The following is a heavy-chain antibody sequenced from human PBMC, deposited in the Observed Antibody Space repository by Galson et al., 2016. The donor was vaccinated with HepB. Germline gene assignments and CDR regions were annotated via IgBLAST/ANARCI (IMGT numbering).Heavy chain of an antibody. CDR3: TRWGASSKYPMDV. CDR1: GFIFSDHY. D-gene: IGHD2-2*01. CDR2: SRNKANSYST. Sequence: SLRLSCAASGFIFSDHYMDWVRQAPGKGLEWIGRSRNKANSYSTEYAASVKGRFTISRDDSKNSLYLQKNSLKIDDAAVYYCTRWGASSKYPMDVWGQGTTVTVSS. J-gene: IGHJ6*02. V-gene: IGHV3-72*01.